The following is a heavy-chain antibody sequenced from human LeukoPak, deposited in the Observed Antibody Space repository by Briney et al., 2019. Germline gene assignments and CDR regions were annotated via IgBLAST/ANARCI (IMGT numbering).Heavy chain of an antibody. J-gene: IGHJ3*02. CDR2: ISYDGSNR. D-gene: IGHD2-15*01. Sequence: GGSLRLSCAASGFTFSDHGLHWVRQAPGQGLEWVAVISYDGSNRYYADSLKGRFTISRDNSKNTVYLQMNSLRAEDSAVYYCARGTSQGYCGGGDCYGAFDIWGQGTMVTVSS. CDR1: GFTFSDHG. V-gene: IGHV3-30*19. CDR3: ARGTSQGYCGGGDCYGAFDI.